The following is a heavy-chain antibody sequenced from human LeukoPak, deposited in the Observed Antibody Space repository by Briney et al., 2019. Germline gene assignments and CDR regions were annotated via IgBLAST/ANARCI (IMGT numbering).Heavy chain of an antibody. CDR1: GFTFSGCA. D-gene: IGHD6-13*01. Sequence: GGSLRLSCAASGFTFSGCAVHWVRQAPGKGLEWVGRIGSKAFDYATVYAASVEGRFTISRDDSKHTAFLQMNSLKTEDTAVYYCTRHLDGIAAYDYWGQGSLVTVSS. CDR3: TRHLDGIAAYDY. J-gene: IGHJ4*02. V-gene: IGHV3-73*01. CDR2: IGSKAFDYAT.